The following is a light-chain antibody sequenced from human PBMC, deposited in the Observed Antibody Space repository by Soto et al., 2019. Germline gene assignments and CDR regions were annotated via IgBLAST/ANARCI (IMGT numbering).Light chain of an antibody. J-gene: IGKJ4*01. CDR2: GPS. V-gene: IGKV3-20*01. CDR1: QRVRGST. Sequence: EIVLTQSPGTLSLSPGKRATLSCRAGQRVRGSTLAWYQQKPGQAPRLLIYGPSSRATGIPDRFSGSGSGTDFTLTISRLEPEDFAVYYCQQYGSSPLTFGGGTKVEIK. CDR3: QQYGSSPLT.